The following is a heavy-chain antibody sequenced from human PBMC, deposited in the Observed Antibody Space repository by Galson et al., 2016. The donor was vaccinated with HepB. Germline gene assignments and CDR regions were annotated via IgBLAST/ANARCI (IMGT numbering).Heavy chain of an antibody. CDR3: ARDYDYVWGSYRTYYYYYGMDV. V-gene: IGHV1-3*01. J-gene: IGHJ6*02. CDR1: GYTFTSYA. D-gene: IGHD3-16*02. Sequence: SVKVSCKASGYTFTSYAIHWVRQAPGQRLEWMGWINAGNGDTKYSQKFQGRATITRDTSATTAYMELSSLRSEDTAVYYCARDYDYVWGSYRTYYYYYGMDVWGQGTTGTVSS. CDR2: INAGNGDT.